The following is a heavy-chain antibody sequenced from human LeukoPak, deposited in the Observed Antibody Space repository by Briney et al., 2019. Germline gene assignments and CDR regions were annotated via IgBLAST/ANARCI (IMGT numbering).Heavy chain of an antibody. J-gene: IGHJ4*02. V-gene: IGHV3-7*04. D-gene: IGHD3-9*01. CDR1: GFTFSSYW. Sequence: GGSLRLSCAASGFTFSSYWMSWVRQAPGKGLEWVANIKEDGSEKYYVDSVKGRFTISRDNAKNSLYLQMNSLRAEDTAVYYCARSLRYFDWPSYYFDYWGQGTLVTVSS. CDR3: ARSLRYFDWPSYYFDY. CDR2: IKEDGSEK.